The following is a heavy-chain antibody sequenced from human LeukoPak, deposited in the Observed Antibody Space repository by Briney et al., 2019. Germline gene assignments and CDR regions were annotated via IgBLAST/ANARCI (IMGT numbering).Heavy chain of an antibody. CDR2: IIPILGIA. V-gene: IGHV1-69*04. CDR3: ARGFSCSSTSCSDNWFDP. D-gene: IGHD2-2*01. CDR1: GGTFSSYA. J-gene: IGHJ5*02. Sequence: SVKVSCKASGGTFSSYAISWVRQAPGQGLEWMGRIIPILGIANYAQKFQGRVTITTDESTSTAYMELSSLRSEDTAVYYCARGFSCSSTSCSDNWFDPWGQGTLVTVSS.